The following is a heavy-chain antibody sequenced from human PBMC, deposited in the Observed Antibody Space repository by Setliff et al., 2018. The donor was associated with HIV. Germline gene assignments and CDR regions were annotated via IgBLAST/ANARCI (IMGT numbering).Heavy chain of an antibody. CDR1: GGSISSYY. Sequence: SETLSLTCTVSGGSISSYYWTWIRQPPGKGLEWIGYIYYSGSTNYNPSLKSRVTISVDTSKNQFSLKVSSVTAADTAVYYCARGASRGGYSSFDYWGQGTLVTVSS. CDR3: ARGASRGGYSSFDY. J-gene: IGHJ4*02. D-gene: IGHD5-12*01. CDR2: IYYSGST. V-gene: IGHV4-59*01.